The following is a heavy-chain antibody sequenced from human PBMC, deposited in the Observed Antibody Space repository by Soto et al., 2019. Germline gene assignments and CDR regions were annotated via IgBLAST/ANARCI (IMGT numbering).Heavy chain of an antibody. CDR3: ARGDHGPRRFYFDT. D-gene: IGHD2-8*01. J-gene: IGHJ4*02. CDR2: IFYNGGT. Sequence: SETLSLTCTVSGGSVNRGGYYWSWIRHPPGKGLEWIGFIFYNGGTSYNPALGSRVTISADTSKTLFSLNLNFVTAADTAVYYCARGDHGPRRFYFDTWGQGTLVTVPQ. V-gene: IGHV4-61*03. CDR1: GGSVNRGGYY.